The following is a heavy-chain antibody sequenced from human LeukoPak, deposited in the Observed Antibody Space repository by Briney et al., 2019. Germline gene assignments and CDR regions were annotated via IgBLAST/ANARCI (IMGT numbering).Heavy chain of an antibody. CDR1: GYTFTSYY. V-gene: IGHV1-46*01. D-gene: IGHD3-9*01. Sequence: ASVKASCKASGYTFTSYYMHWVRQAPGQGLEWMGIINPSGGSTSYAQKFQGRVTMTRDMSTSTVYMELSSLRSEDTAVYYCARGMRGLRYFDWLLSSSHYFDYWGQGTLVTVSS. CDR3: ARGMRGLRYFDWLLSSSHYFDY. J-gene: IGHJ4*02. CDR2: INPSGGST.